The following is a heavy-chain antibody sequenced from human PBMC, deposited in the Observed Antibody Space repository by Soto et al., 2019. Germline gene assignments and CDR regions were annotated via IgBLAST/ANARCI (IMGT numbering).Heavy chain of an antibody. D-gene: IGHD3-3*01. J-gene: IGHJ6*03. V-gene: IGHV1-18*01. CDR1: GYTFTIYG. CDR3: ARYEIGHYYYYMDV. Sequence: ASVQVSCKASGYTFTIYGISWVRQAPGQGLEWMVWISAYNGNTNYAQKLQGRVTMTTDTSTSTAYMELRSLRSDDTAVYYCARYEIGHYYYYMDVWGKGTTVTVSS. CDR2: ISAYNGNT.